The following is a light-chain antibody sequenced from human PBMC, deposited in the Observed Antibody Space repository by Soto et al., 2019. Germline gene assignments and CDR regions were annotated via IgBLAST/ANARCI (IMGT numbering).Light chain of an antibody. V-gene: IGKV1-33*01. CDR2: DAS. CDR1: QDITKY. J-gene: IGKJ2*01. Sequence: DIQMTQSPSSLSASVGDRVTITCQASQDITKYLNWYQQKPGKAPKLLIYDASNLETGVPSRFSGSASGTDFTFTISSLQPEDFATYYCQQYANLPNTFGWGTKLEIK. CDR3: QQYANLPNT.